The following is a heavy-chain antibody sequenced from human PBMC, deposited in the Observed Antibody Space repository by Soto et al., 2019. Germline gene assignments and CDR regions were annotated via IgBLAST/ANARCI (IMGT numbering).Heavy chain of an antibody. D-gene: IGHD3-16*01. J-gene: IGHJ5*02. CDR2: IYYPGKT. CDR3: GRDLISNANCIDP. Sequence: QVQLQESGPGLVKPSQTLSLTCRVSGDYIRVGGYYWTWIRQRPGKGLEWMGYIYYPGKTYYNPSLESRLTMSVDRSKNQFSLRLTSVTAAETAVYFCGRDLISNANCIDPWGQGTMVTVSS. CDR1: GDYIRVGGYY. V-gene: IGHV4-30-4*01.